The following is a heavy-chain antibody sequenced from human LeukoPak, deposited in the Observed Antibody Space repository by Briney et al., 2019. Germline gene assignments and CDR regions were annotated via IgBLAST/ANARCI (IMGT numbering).Heavy chain of an antibody. J-gene: IGHJ4*02. D-gene: IGHD4-17*01. CDR1: GGSISSRNW. CDR2: IYHGGST. Sequence: SETLSLTCAVSGGSISSRNWWSWVRQPPGKGLEWIGEIYHGGSTNYNPSLKTRVTISVDKAKNQFSLKLSSVTAADTAVYYCARASRDYGDYIHFDYWGQGTLVTVS. V-gene: IGHV4-4*02. CDR3: ARASRDYGDYIHFDY.